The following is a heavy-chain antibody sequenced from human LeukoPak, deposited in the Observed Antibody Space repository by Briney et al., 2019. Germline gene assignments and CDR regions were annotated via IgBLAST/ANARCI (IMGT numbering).Heavy chain of an antibody. J-gene: IGHJ6*03. CDR1: GGNVRNFA. Sequence: SVKVSCKASGGNVRNFAISWVRQAPGEGLEWMGGISPIFNRPHYAPKFQGRVTITADESTSTAYMELSGVRSDDTAVYFCARQGNQLLYYFYYLDVWGNGTTVTVSS. V-gene: IGHV1-69*13. CDR3: ARQGNQLLYYFYYLDV. CDR2: ISPIFNRP. D-gene: IGHD1-14*01.